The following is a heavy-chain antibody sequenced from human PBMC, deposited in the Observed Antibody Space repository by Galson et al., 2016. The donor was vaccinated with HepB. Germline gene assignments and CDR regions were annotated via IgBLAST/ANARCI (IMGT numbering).Heavy chain of an antibody. V-gene: IGHV4-39*01. J-gene: IGHJ5*02. D-gene: IGHD3-9*01. CDR3: AKHERLASVFDP. Sequence: LSLTCSVSGGSISRSTYYWGWIRQTPGKGLEWIGSVYYSGNTHYNPSLKSRLTVSVDTSKNQFSLKMSSVTAADTAVYYCAKHERLASVFDPWGQGTLVTVSS. CDR2: VYYSGNT. CDR1: GGSISRSTYY.